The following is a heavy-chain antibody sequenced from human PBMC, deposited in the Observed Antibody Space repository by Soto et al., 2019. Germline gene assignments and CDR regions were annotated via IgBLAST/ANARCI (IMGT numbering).Heavy chain of an antibody. V-gene: IGHV1-69*01. J-gene: IGHJ6*02. CDR3: ARVALGYCSGGSCYHRAYYYYYGMDV. Sequence: QVQLVQSGAEVKKPGSSVKVSCKASGGTFSSYAIRWVRQAPGQGLEWMGGILPIFGTANYAQKFQGRVTSTADESTSTAYMELSSLRSEDTAVYYCARVALGYCSGGSCYHRAYYYYYGMDVWGQGTTVTVSS. CDR1: GGTFSSYA. D-gene: IGHD2-15*01. CDR2: ILPIFGTA.